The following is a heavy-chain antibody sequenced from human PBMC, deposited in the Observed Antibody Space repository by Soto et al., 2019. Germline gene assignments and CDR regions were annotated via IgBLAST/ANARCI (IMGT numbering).Heavy chain of an antibody. CDR2: INHSGST. CDR1: GGSFSGYY. Sequence: QVQLQQWGAGLLKPSETLSLTCAVYGGSFSGYYWSWIRQPPGKGLEWIGEINHSGSTNYNPSLKSRVTISVDTSKNQFSLKLSSVTAADTAVYYCARGLRLLWFGESQRYFDYWGQGTLVTVSS. J-gene: IGHJ4*02. V-gene: IGHV4-34*01. CDR3: ARGLRLLWFGESQRYFDY. D-gene: IGHD3-10*01.